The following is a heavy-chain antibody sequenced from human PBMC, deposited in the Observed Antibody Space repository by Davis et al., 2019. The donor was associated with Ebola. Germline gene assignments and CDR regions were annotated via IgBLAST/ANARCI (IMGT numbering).Heavy chain of an antibody. D-gene: IGHD6-13*01. V-gene: IGHV4-34*01. CDR1: GGSFSGYY. J-gene: IGHJ6*03. CDR3: ARVLSRYYYFYMDV. CDR2: INHKGST. Sequence: MPSETLSLTCAVYGGSFSGYYWSWIRQPPGKGLEWIGEINHKGSTNYNPSLKSRVTISVDTSKIQFSLKLSSVTAADTAVYYCARVLSRYYYFYMDVWGKGTTVTVSS.